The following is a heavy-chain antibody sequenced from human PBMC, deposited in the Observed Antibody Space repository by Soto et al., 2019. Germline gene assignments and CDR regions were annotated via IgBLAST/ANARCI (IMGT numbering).Heavy chain of an antibody. CDR1: GFTFGDYA. D-gene: IGHD3-10*01. J-gene: IGHJ6*03. Sequence: GGSLRLSCTASGFTFGDYAMSWFRQAPGKGLEWVGFIRSKAYGGTTEYAASVKGRFTISRDDSKSIAYLQMNSLKTEDTAVYYCTRDLITMVRGGYYYYYMDVWGKGTTVTVSS. CDR3: TRDLITMVRGGYYYYYMDV. V-gene: IGHV3-49*03. CDR2: IRSKAYGGTT.